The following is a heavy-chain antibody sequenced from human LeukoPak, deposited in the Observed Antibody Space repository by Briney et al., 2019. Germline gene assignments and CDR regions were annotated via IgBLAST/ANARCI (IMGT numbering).Heavy chain of an antibody. D-gene: IGHD3-16*01. Sequence: KPSETLSLTCTVSGGSVNSGEYYWTWIRQPAGKGLEWIGHINTSGTTEYNPSLRSQVTISIDTSKNHFSLNLSSVTAADTAVYYCVRGQYLWGKRIWFDPWGQGTLVTVSS. CDR3: VRGQYLWGKRIWFDP. CDR2: INTSGTT. CDR1: GGSVNSGEYY. V-gene: IGHV4-61*09. J-gene: IGHJ5*02.